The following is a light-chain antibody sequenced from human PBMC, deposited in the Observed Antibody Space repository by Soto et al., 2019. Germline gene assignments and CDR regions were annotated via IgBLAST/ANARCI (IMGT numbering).Light chain of an antibody. Sequence: DIPMTQSPSTLSASVGDRVTITCRASQSISSWLAWYQQKPGKAPKLLIYKASTLESGVPSRFSGSGSGTEFTLTISSLQPDDFATYYCLQYNLNSRTFGQGTKLEIK. V-gene: IGKV1-5*03. CDR1: QSISSW. CDR2: KAS. CDR3: LQYNLNSRT. J-gene: IGKJ2*01.